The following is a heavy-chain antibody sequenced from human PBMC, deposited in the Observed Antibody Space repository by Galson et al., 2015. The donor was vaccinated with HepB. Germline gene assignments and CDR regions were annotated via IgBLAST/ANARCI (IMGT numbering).Heavy chain of an antibody. CDR3: ARDTSYGDTSLCY. V-gene: IGHV1-18*01. D-gene: IGHD4-17*01. CDR1: GYNLPNYG. CDR2: ISSYNGNT. Sequence: SVKVSCKAFGYNLPNYGISWVRQAPGQGLEWMGWISSYNGNTKYAEKLQGRVTMTTDTSTSTVYMDLRSLRSDDTAVYYCARDTSYGDTSLCYWGQGTLVTVSS. J-gene: IGHJ4*02.